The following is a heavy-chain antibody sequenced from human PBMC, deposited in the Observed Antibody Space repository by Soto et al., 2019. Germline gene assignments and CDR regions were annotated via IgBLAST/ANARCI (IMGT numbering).Heavy chain of an antibody. CDR2: INPNSGGT. J-gene: IGHJ5*02. CDR1: GYTFTGYY. CDR3: AREGDSSGWYGGNWFDP. D-gene: IGHD6-19*01. V-gene: IGHV1-2*02. Sequence: QVQLVQSGAEVKKPGASVTVSCKASGYTFTGYYMHWVLQAPGQGLAWMGWINPNSGGTNYAQKFQGRVTMTRDTAIRPAERELSRLRSDDTAVYYCAREGDSSGWYGGNWFDPWGQGTLVTVSS.